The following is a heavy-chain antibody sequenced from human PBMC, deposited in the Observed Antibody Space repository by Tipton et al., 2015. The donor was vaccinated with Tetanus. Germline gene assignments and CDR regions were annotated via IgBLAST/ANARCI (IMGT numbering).Heavy chain of an antibody. J-gene: IGHJ3*02. CDR1: GFTFSNYC. V-gene: IGHV3-7*01. CDR3: ARAISSRWGKHDAFDI. Sequence: SLRLSCVASGFTFSNYCMTWVRQAPGKGLEWVANIKQDGSALYYVESVKGRFTFSRDNAENSLYLQVNTLRVEDTAVYYCARAISSRWGKHDAFDIWGQGTMVTVSS. D-gene: IGHD3-16*01. CDR2: IKQDGSAL.